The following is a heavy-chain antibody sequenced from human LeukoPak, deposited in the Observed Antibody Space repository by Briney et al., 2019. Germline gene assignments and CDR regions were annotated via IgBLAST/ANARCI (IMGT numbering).Heavy chain of an antibody. CDR3: ARGWITMIVAD. D-gene: IGHD3-22*01. Sequence: GSLRLSCAASGFTFNISAMSWVRQPPGKGLEWIGEINHSGSTNYNPSLKSRVTISVDTSKNQFSLKLSSVTAADTAVYYCARGWITMIVADWGQGTLVTVSS. CDR1: GFTFNISA. J-gene: IGHJ4*02. V-gene: IGHV4-34*01. CDR2: INHSGST.